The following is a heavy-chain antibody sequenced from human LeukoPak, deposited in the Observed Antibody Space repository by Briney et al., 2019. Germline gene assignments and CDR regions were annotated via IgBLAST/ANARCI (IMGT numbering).Heavy chain of an antibody. Sequence: ASVKVSCKVSGYTLTELSMHWVRQAPGKGLEWMGGFDPEDGETIYAQKFQGRVTMTEDTSTDTAYMELSSLRSEDTDVYYCAGRRIATAGNWFDPWGQGTLVTVSS. J-gene: IGHJ5*02. CDR2: FDPEDGET. D-gene: IGHD6-13*01. CDR3: AGRRIATAGNWFDP. V-gene: IGHV1-24*01. CDR1: GYTLTELS.